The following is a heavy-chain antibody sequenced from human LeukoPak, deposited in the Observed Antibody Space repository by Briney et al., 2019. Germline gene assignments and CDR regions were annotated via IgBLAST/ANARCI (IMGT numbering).Heavy chain of an antibody. CDR1: GFTFSSYS. CDR2: ISSSSSYI. J-gene: IGHJ4*02. V-gene: IGHV3-21*01. D-gene: IGHD2-21*01. CDR3: AREDEHGFY. Sequence: PGGSLRLFCAASGFTFSSYSMNWVRQAPGKWLEWVSSISSSSSYIYYADSVKGRFTISRDNAKNSLYLQMNSLRAEDTAVYYCAREDEHGFYWGQGTLVTVSS.